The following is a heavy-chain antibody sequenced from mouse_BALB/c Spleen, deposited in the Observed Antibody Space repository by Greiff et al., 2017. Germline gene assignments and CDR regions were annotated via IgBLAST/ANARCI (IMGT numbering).Heavy chain of an antibody. Sequence: EVQGVESGGGLVQPGGSLKLSCAASGFTFSSYGMSWVRQTPDKRLELVATINSNGGSTYYPDSVKGRFTISRDNAKNTLYLQMSSLKSEDTAMYYCARGLRGLMDYWGQGTSVTVSS. CDR2: INSNGGST. D-gene: IGHD2-4*01. CDR3: ARGLRGLMDY. V-gene: IGHV5-6-3*01. J-gene: IGHJ4*01. CDR1: GFTFSSYG.